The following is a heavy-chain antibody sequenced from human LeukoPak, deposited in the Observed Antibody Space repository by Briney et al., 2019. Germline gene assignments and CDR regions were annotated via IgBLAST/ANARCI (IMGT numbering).Heavy chain of an antibody. CDR1: GGTFSSYA. D-gene: IGHD3-10*01. J-gene: IGHJ5*02. Sequence: SVKVSCKASGGTFSSYAISWVRQAPGQGLEWMGGIIPIFGTANYAQRFQGRVTITADESTSTAYMELSSLRSEDTAVYYCARDVSYGSAPNWFDPWGQGTLVTVS. CDR2: IIPIFGTA. V-gene: IGHV1-69*13. CDR3: ARDVSYGSAPNWFDP.